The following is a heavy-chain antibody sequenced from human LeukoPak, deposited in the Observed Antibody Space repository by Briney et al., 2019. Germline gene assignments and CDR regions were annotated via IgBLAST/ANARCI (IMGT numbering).Heavy chain of an antibody. Sequence: PGGSLRLSCAASGFTFSSYAMSWVRQAPGKGLEWVSAISGSGGSTYYADSVKGRFTISRDNSKNTLYLQMNCLRAEDTAVYYCAKDPLWVYSYGDYFDYWGQGTLVTVSS. CDR3: AKDPLWVYSYGDYFDY. CDR1: GFTFSSYA. J-gene: IGHJ4*02. CDR2: ISGSGGST. V-gene: IGHV3-23*01. D-gene: IGHD5-18*01.